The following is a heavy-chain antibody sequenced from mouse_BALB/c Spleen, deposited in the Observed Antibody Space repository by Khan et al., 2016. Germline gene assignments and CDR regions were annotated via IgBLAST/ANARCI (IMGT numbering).Heavy chain of an antibody. J-gene: IGHJ2*01. CDR2: ISSGGST. Sequence: EVELVEPGGGLVKPGGSLKLSCAASGFTFSSYAMSWVSQTPEKRLEWVASISSGGSTYYPDSVKGRFTISRDNARYILSLQMSRLRYEATDLCYCERGDYDVDYWGQGTTLTVSS. V-gene: IGHV5-6-5*01. CDR3: ERGDYDVDY. CDR1: GFTFSSYA. D-gene: IGHD2-3*01.